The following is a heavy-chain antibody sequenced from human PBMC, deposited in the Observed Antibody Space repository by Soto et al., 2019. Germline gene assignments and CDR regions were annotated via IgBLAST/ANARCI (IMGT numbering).Heavy chain of an antibody. V-gene: IGHV4-39*01. CDR1: GGYISSSSYY. J-gene: IGHJ5*02. CDR2: IYYSGST. D-gene: IGHD1-26*01. Sequence: SETLSLTCTVSGGYISSSSYYWGWIRQPPGKGLEWIGSIYYSGSTYYNPSLKSRVTISVDTSKNQFSLKLSSVTAADTAVYYCARLVGATDNWFDPWGQGTLVTVSS. CDR3: ARLVGATDNWFDP.